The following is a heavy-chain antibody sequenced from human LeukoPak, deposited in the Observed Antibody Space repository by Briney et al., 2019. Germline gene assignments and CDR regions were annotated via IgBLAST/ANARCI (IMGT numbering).Heavy chain of an antibody. CDR3: IRGRVHLDY. V-gene: IGHV3-49*04. CDR1: GFTFGDYA. Sequence: GGSLRLSCTASGFTFGDYAMTWVRQAPGKGLEWVGFIRSKAYGGTIEYAASVKGRFTISRDDSKSSAYLQMNSLKTEDTAVYYCIRGRVHLDYWGQGTLVTVSS. CDR2: IRSKAYGGTI. J-gene: IGHJ4*02.